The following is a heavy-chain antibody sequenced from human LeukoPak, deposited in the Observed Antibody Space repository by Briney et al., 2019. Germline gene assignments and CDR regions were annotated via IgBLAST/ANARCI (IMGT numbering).Heavy chain of an antibody. CDR2: INPKSGGT. CDR1: GYTFSDYY. J-gene: IGHJ4*02. CDR3: ARAGDGYNPPAFDY. D-gene: IGHD5-24*01. Sequence: ASVKVSCKASGYTFSDYYIRWVRQAPGQGLEWMGWINPKSGGTNFAQKFQGRVTMTRDTSISTAYMELSKLRPDDTAVYYCARAGDGYNPPAFDYWGQGTLVTVPS. V-gene: IGHV1-2*02.